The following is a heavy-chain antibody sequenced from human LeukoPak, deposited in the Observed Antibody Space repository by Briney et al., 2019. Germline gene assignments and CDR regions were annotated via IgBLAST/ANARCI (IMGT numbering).Heavy chain of an antibody. D-gene: IGHD3-10*01. J-gene: IGHJ1*01. CDR2: IYYSGST. Sequence: PSETLSLTCTVSGGSISSYYWSWIRQPPGKGLEWMGYIYYSGSTNYNPYLKSRVTISVDTSKNQFSLKLSSVTAADTAVYYCARGDGSGSYLGLFQHWGQGTLVTVSS. CDR3: ARGDGSGSYLGLFQH. V-gene: IGHV4-59*12. CDR1: GGSISSYY.